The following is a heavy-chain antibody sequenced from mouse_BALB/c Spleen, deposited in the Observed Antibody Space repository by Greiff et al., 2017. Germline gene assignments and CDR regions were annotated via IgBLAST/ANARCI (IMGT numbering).Heavy chain of an antibody. V-gene: IGHV5-6*01. J-gene: IGHJ4*01. CDR2: ISSGGSYT. CDR1: GFTFSSYG. D-gene: IGHD2-2*01. CDR3: ARRGGYDEGAPMDY. Sequence: EVQLVESGGDLVKPGGSLKLSCAASGFTFSSYGMSWVRQTPDKRLEWVATISSGGSYTYYPDSVKGRFTISRDNAKNTLYLQMSSLKSEDTAMYYCARRGGYDEGAPMDYWGQGTSVTVSS.